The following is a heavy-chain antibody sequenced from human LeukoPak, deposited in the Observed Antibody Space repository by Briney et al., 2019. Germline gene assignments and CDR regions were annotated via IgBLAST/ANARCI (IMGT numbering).Heavy chain of an antibody. CDR1: GFTFDDYD. J-gene: IGHJ6*02. D-gene: IGHD3-9*01. V-gene: IGHV3-9*01. CDR2: ISWNSGSI. Sequence: GGSLRLSCAASGFTFDDYDMNWVRQAPGKGLEWVSGISWNSGSIGYADSVKGRFTISRDNAKNSLYLQMNSLRAEDTALYYCAKDLRTPSYDILTCGYYYYGMDVWGQGTTVTVSS. CDR3: AKDLRTPSYDILTCGYYYYGMDV.